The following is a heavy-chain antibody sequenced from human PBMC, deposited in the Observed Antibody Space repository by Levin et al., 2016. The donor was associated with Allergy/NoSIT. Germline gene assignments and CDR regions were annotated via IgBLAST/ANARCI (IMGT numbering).Heavy chain of an antibody. Sequence: WIRQPPGKGLEWVAVISYDGSNKYYADSVKGRFTISRDNSKNTLYLQMNSLRAEDTAVYYCARDLGPFWSGYRYYYYYYGMDVWGQGTTVTVSS. J-gene: IGHJ6*02. V-gene: IGHV3-30-3*01. D-gene: IGHD3-3*01. CDR2: ISYDGSNK. CDR3: ARDLGPFWSGYRYYYYYYGMDV.